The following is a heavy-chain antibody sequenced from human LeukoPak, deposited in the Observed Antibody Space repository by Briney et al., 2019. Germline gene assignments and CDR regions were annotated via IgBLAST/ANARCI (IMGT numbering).Heavy chain of an antibody. J-gene: IGHJ4*02. D-gene: IGHD2-15*01. CDR2: IYYSGSI. Sequence: SQTLSLTCTVSGGSISSGGYYWSWIRQHPGKGLEWIVYIYYSGSIYYNPSLKSRVTISVDTSKNQFSLKLSSVTAADTAVYYCARVRYCSGGNCYPRIDYWGQGTLVTVSS. V-gene: IGHV4-31*03. CDR3: ARVRYCSGGNCYPRIDY. CDR1: GGSISSGGYY.